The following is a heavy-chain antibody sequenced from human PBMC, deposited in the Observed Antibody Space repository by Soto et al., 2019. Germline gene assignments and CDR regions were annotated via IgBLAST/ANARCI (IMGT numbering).Heavy chain of an antibody. Sequence: LRLSCAASGFTFSNPWMSWVRQAPGKGLEWVGRIKSKTDGGTTDYAAPVKGRFTISRDDSKNTLYLQMNSLRAEDTAVYYCARSDYGDYAVFDYWGQGTLVTLL. CDR1: GFTFSNPW. V-gene: IGHV3-15*01. J-gene: IGHJ4*02. D-gene: IGHD4-17*01. CDR2: IKSKTDGGTT. CDR3: ARSDYGDYAVFDY.